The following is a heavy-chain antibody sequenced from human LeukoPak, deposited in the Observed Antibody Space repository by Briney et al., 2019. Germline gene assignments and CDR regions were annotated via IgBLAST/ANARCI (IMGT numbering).Heavy chain of an antibody. Sequence: GGSLRLSCAASGFTFSSYWMHWVRQAPGKGLVWVSRINSDGSSTSYADSVKGRFTISRDNAKNTLYLQMNSLRAEDTAVYYCARDRIAAAGTGSNWFDPWGQGTLVTVSS. CDR3: ARDRIAAAGTGSNWFDP. J-gene: IGHJ5*02. D-gene: IGHD6-13*01. CDR1: GFTFSSYW. CDR2: INSDGSST. V-gene: IGHV3-74*01.